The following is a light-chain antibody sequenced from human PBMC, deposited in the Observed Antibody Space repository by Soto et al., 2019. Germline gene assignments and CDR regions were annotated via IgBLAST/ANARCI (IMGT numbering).Light chain of an antibody. J-gene: IGKJ1*01. CDR3: QQSSGTPRT. Sequence: DIQMTQSPSSLSASVGDRVTITCRASQNINIYLHWYQQKPGKAPKLLIHAASSLQSGVPSRFAGRGSGTDFILTISSLQPEDFATYYCQQSSGTPRTFGQGTKVEIK. CDR1: QNINIY. CDR2: AAS. V-gene: IGKV1-39*01.